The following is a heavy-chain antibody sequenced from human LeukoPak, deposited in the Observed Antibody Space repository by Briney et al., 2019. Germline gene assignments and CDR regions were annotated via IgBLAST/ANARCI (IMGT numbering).Heavy chain of an antibody. Sequence: SETLSLTCTVSGGSINSYYWSWIRQPPGEGLEWIGYMYDSGSTNYNPSLKSRVTISVDTSKNQFSLKLSSVTAADTAVYYCARDTGYNFDYWGQGTLVTVSS. CDR2: MYDSGST. CDR3: ARDTGYNFDY. V-gene: IGHV4-59*01. D-gene: IGHD5-24*01. J-gene: IGHJ4*02. CDR1: GGSINSYY.